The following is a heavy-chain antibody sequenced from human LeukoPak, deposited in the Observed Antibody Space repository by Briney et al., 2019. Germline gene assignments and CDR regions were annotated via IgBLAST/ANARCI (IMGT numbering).Heavy chain of an antibody. J-gene: IGHJ3*02. CDR3: ARGRDDSNGYYTGAFDI. D-gene: IGHD3-22*01. V-gene: IGHV3-21*01. CDR1: GFTFRSYS. Sequence: GGSLRLSCAASGFTFRSYSMNWVRQSPGKGLEWVSSVSSSSSYIYYADSVKGRFTISRDDAKNSLSLQMSSLRAEDAALYYCARGRDDSNGYYTGAFDIWGQGTMVTVSS. CDR2: VSSSSSYI.